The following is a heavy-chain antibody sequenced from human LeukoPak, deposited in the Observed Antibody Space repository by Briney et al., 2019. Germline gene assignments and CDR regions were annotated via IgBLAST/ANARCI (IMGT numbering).Heavy chain of an antibody. V-gene: IGHV1-69*04. CDR1: GGTFSSYA. CDR3: ARDLHARGVIIGD. CDR2: IIPILGIA. Sequence: ASVEVSCKASGGTFSSYAVSWVRQAPGQGLEWMGRIIPILGIANYAQKFQGRVTITADKSTSTAYMELSSLRSEDTAVYYCARDLHARGVIIGDWGQGTLVTVSS. D-gene: IGHD3-10*01. J-gene: IGHJ4*02.